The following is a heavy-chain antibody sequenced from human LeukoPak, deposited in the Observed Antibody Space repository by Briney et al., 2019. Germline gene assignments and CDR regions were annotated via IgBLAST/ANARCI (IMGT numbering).Heavy chain of an antibody. CDR2: ISYDGSNK. Sequence: GGSLRLSCAASGFIFSSYGMHWVRQAPGKGLEWVAVISYDGSNKYYADSVKGRFTISRDNSKNTLYLQMNSLRAEDTAVYYCAREGDVLLWFGEPPDAFDIWGQGTMVTVSS. CDR1: GFIFSSYG. J-gene: IGHJ3*02. CDR3: AREGDVLLWFGEPPDAFDI. V-gene: IGHV3-30*03. D-gene: IGHD3-10*01.